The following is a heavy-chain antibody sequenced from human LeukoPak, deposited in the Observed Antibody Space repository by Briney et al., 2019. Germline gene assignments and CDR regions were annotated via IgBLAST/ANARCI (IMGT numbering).Heavy chain of an antibody. Sequence: SQTLSLTCAISGDSVSSNSAAWNWIRQSPSRGLEWLGRTYYRSKWYNDYAVSVKSRITINPDTSKNQFSLQLNSVTPEDTAVYYCARDLDCSGGSCYSGNWFDPWGQGTLVTVSS. CDR2: TYYRSKWYN. J-gene: IGHJ5*02. V-gene: IGHV6-1*01. CDR3: ARDLDCSGGSCYSGNWFDP. CDR1: GDSVSSNSAA. D-gene: IGHD2-15*01.